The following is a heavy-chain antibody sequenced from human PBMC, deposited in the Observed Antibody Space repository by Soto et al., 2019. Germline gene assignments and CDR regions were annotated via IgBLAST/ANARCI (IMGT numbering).Heavy chain of an antibody. V-gene: IGHV4-59*01. CDR3: ARVRPEYSSSHYYFDY. CDR2: IYYSGST. CDR1: GGSISSYY. J-gene: IGHJ4*02. Sequence: ETLSLTCTVSGGSISSYYWSWIRQPPGKGLEWIGYIYYSGSTNYNPSLKSRVTISVDTSKNQFSLKLSSVTAADTAVYYCARVRPEYSSSHYYFDYWGQGTLVTVSS. D-gene: IGHD6-6*01.